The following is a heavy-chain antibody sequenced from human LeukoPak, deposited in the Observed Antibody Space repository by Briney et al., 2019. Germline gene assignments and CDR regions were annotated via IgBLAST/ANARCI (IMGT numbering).Heavy chain of an antibody. J-gene: IGHJ4*02. CDR1: GGSIASSSYY. V-gene: IGHV4-39*01. CDR2: LYYTGTT. D-gene: IGHD1-14*01. Sequence: SETLSLTCTVSGGSIASSSYYWDWIRQSPGKGLGWVGSLYYTGTTYYNPSLKSRVTMSVDTSKNHFSLKLSSVTAADTAVYYCARHYRLTTGYFDYWGQGALLTVSS. CDR3: ARHYRLTTGYFDY.